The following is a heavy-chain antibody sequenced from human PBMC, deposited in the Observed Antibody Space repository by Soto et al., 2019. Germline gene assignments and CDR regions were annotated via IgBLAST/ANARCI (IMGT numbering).Heavy chain of an antibody. D-gene: IGHD3-16*02. CDR3: ARAPYYDYVWGSYRYRNLDI. Sequence: QVQLQQWGAGLLKPSETLSLTCAVYGGSFSGYYWSWIRQPPGKGLEWIGEINHSGSTNYNPSLNSRVTISVDTSKNQFSLELSSVSAADTAVYYCARAPYYDYVWGSYRYRNLDIWGQGTMVTASS. V-gene: IGHV4-34*01. J-gene: IGHJ3*02. CDR1: GGSFSGYY. CDR2: INHSGST.